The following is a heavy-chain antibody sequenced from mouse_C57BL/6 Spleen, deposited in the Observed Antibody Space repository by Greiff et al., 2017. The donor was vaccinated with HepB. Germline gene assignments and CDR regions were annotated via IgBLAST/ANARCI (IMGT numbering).Heavy chain of an antibody. J-gene: IGHJ3*01. CDR2: ISSGSSTI. CDR3: ARTGDPWFAY. V-gene: IGHV5-17*01. CDR1: GFTFSDYG. Sequence: DVHLVESGGGLVKPGGSLKLSCAASGFTFSDYGMHWVRQAPEKGLEWVAYISSGSSTIYYADTVKGRFTISRENAKNTLFLQMTSLRSEDTAMYYCARTGDPWFAYWGQGTLVTVSA.